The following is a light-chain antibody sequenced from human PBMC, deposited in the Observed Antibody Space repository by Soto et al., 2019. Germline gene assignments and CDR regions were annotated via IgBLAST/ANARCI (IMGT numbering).Light chain of an antibody. V-gene: IGKV3-20*01. CDR2: GAT. CDR3: QQYGSSVRT. CDR1: QSVNSGS. Sequence: DIALTQSPDTLSLSPGDRAILSCRASQSVNSGSLAWYQQRPGQAPRLLIYGATIRATGIPDKFSGSGSGTDFTLTISRLEPEDFAVYYCQQYGSSVRTFGQGTKVEIK. J-gene: IGKJ1*01.